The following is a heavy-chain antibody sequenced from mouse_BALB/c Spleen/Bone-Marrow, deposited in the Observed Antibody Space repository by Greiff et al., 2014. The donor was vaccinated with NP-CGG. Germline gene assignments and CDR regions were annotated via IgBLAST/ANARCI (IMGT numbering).Heavy chain of an antibody. J-gene: IGHJ3*01. V-gene: IGHV1-55*01. CDR3: ARFSQLGLLAY. D-gene: IGHD3-1*01. CDR1: GYNFTSYW. CDR2: IYPGSGST. Sequence: QVQLQQPGAELVKPGTSVKLSCKASGYNFTSYWINWVKLRPGQGLEWIGDIYPGSGSTNYNEKFKSKATLTVDTSSSTAYMQLSSLASEDSALNYSARFSQLGLLAYWGQGTLVTVSA.